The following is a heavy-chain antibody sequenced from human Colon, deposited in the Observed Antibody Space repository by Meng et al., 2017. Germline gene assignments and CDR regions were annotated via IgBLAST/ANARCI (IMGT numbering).Heavy chain of an antibody. CDR3: TRGWMPE. J-gene: IGHJ4*01. CDR1: GFTFNTYW. V-gene: IGHV3-7*01. CDR2: IKTDGSDQ. Sequence: EVQLVESGGGLVQPGGSLRLSCAASGFTFNTYWMTWVRLAPGKGLEWVANIKTDGSDQYYVDSVKGRFTISRDNAKNALYLQMNSLRADDTAVYYCTRGWMPEWGQGTLVTVSS. D-gene: IGHD2-2*01.